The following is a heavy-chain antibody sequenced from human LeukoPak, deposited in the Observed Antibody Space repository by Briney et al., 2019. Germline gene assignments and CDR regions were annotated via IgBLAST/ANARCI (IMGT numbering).Heavy chain of an antibody. J-gene: IGHJ6*03. V-gene: IGHV4-34*01. CDR3: ASRTWESDYWRAPGPREIYMDV. CDR1: GGSISSYY. Sequence: SETLSLTCTVSGGSISSYYWSWIRQPPGKGLEWIGEIKNGGSTNYNPSLKSRVSISADTSRKEFTLKMTAVTAADTADYYCASRTWESDYWRAPGPREIYMDVWGTGTTVTVSS. CDR2: IKNGGST. D-gene: IGHD3-3*01.